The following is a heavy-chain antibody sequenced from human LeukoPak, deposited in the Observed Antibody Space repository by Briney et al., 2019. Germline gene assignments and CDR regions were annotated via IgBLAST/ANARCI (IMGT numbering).Heavy chain of an antibody. D-gene: IGHD5-24*01. CDR3: ARDGVATNDC. V-gene: IGHV3-64*01. J-gene: IGHJ4*02. CDR1: GFPFSNYA. Sequence: GGSLTLSCAASGFPFSNYAMQWVRQAPGKGLEYVSGISSNGGTTVYANSVKGRFTISRDNSKNTLYLQMGSLRAEDMAVYYCARDGVATNDCWGQGTLVTVSS. CDR2: ISSNGGTT.